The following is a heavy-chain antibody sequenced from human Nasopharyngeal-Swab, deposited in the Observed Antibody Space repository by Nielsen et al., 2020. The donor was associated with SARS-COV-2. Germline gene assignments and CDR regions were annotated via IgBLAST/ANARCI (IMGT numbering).Heavy chain of an antibody. CDR2: IYSGGST. V-gene: IGHV3-66*01. CDR3: AREGSSGWVDY. J-gene: IGHJ4*02. Sequence: GESLKLSCAASGFTVSSNYMSWVRQAPGKGLEWVSVIYSGGSTYYADSVKGRFTISRDNSKNTLYLQMNSLRAEDTAVYYCAREGSSGWVDYWGQGTLVTVSS. D-gene: IGHD6-19*01. CDR1: GFTVSSNY.